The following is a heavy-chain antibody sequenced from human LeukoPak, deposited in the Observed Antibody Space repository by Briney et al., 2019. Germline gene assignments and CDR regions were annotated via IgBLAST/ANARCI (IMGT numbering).Heavy chain of an antibody. J-gene: IGHJ3*02. CDR3: ARRSGSDALDI. CDR1: GYSFTSYW. V-gene: IGHV5-51*01. Sequence: GESLKISCKGSGYSFTSYWIAWVRQMPGKGLEWMGIIYPGDSYTTYSPSFQGQVTISADKSISTPYLQWRSLKASDTAMYYCARRSGSDALDIWGQGTMVTVSS. CDR2: IYPGDSYT. D-gene: IGHD3-10*01.